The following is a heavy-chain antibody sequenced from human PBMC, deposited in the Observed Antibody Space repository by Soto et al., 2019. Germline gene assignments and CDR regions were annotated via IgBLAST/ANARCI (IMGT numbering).Heavy chain of an antibody. J-gene: IGHJ4*02. CDR3: AKESNVWSDGFDY. D-gene: IGHD3-3*01. Sequence: QVQLVESGGGVVQPGRSLRLSCAASGFTFSSYGMHWVRQAPGKGLEWVAVISYDGSNKYYADSVKGRFTISRDNSKNTLYLQMNSLRAEDTAVYYCAKESNVWSDGFDYWGQGTLVTVSS. V-gene: IGHV3-30*18. CDR1: GFTFSSYG. CDR2: ISYDGSNK.